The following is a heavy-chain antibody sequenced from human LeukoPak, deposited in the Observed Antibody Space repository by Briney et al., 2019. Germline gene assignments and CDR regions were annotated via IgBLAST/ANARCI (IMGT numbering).Heavy chain of an antibody. CDR1: GFTFSSYS. D-gene: IGHD6-13*01. V-gene: IGHV3-48*04. CDR3: ARLMAAAGKDGYYFDY. Sequence: GGSLRLSCAASGFTFSSYSMNWVRQAPGKGLEWVSYISSSSSTIYYADSVKGRFTISRDNAKNSLYLQMNSLRAEDTAVYYCARLMAAAGKDGYYFDYWGQGTLVTVSS. J-gene: IGHJ4*02. CDR2: ISSSSSTI.